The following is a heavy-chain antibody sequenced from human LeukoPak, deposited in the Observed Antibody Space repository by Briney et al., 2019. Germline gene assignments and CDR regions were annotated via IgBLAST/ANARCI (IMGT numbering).Heavy chain of an antibody. CDR3: ATTAMVTPLDYYYYYGMDV. CDR1: GYTFTSYY. CDR2: INTSGGST. V-gene: IGHV1-46*01. J-gene: IGHJ6*02. D-gene: IGHD5-18*01. Sequence: ASVKVSCKASGYTFTSYYMHWVRQAPGQGLEWMGIINTSGGSTSYAQKFQGRVTITRDTSASTAYMELSSLRSEDTAVYYCATTAMVTPLDYYYYYGMDVWGQGTTVTVSS.